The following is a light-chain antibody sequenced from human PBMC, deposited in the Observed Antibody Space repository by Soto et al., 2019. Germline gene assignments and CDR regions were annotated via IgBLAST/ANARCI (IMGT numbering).Light chain of an antibody. CDR1: QDISSW. CDR2: AAS. Sequence: DIQMTQSPSSVSASVGDRVTITCRASQDISSWVAWFQQKPGKAPKLLVFAASSLPRGVPSRFSGSESGADFTLTISSLQPEDFATYYCQQYGTHVFTFGPGTKVDIK. V-gene: IGKV1-12*01. CDR3: QQYGTHVFT. J-gene: IGKJ3*01.